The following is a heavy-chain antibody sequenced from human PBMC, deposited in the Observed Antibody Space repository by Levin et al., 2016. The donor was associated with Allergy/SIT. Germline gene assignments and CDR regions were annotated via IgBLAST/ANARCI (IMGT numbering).Heavy chain of an antibody. D-gene: IGHD3-9*01. V-gene: IGHV4-34*01. Sequence: SETLSLTCAVYGGSFSGYYWSWIRQPPGKGLEWIGEINHSGSTNYNPSLKSRVTISVDTSKNQFSLKLSSVTAADTAVYYCARRSYDILTGYHTFDYWGQGTLVTVSS. CDR2: INHSGST. J-gene: IGHJ4*02. CDR3: ARRSYDILTGYHTFDY. CDR1: GGSFSGYY.